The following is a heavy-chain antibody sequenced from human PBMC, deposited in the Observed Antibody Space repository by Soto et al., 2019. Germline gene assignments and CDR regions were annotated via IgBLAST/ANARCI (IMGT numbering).Heavy chain of an antibody. CDR3: ARDRDSSGWYWYFDY. Sequence: GASVKVSCKASGYTFTSYAMHWVRQAPGQRLEWMGWINAGNGNTKYSQKFQGRVTITRDTSASTAYMELSSLRSEDTAVYYCARDRDSSGWYWYFDYWGQGTLVTVSS. D-gene: IGHD6-19*01. CDR1: GYTFTSYA. CDR2: INAGNGNT. V-gene: IGHV1-3*01. J-gene: IGHJ4*02.